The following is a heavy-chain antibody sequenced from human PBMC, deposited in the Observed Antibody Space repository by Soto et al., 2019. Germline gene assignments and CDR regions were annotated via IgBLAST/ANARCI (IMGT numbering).Heavy chain of an antibody. D-gene: IGHD6-13*01. Sequence: QVQLVESGGGVVQPGRSLRLSCAASGFTFSSYAMHWVRQAPGKGLEWVAVISYDGSNKYYADSVKGRFTISRDNSKNTLYLKMNSLRAEDTAVYYCARDPGKRYSSLHFDYWGQGTLVTVSS. CDR3: ARDPGKRYSSLHFDY. V-gene: IGHV3-30-3*01. CDR1: GFTFSSYA. J-gene: IGHJ4*02. CDR2: ISYDGSNK.